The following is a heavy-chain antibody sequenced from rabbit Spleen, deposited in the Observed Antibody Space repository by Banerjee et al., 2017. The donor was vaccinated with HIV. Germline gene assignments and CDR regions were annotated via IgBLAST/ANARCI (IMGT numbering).Heavy chain of an antibody. CDR1: GSDISGYR. J-gene: IGHJ4*01. V-gene: IGHV1S25*01. CDR3: MRDIGNGYYYFDL. D-gene: IGHD1-1*01. Sequence: QQQLVESGGGLVTPGGTLTLTCTASGSDISGYRIGWVRQAPGKGLESIGVIKIGGSAYYASWVNGRFTISKTSTTVDLKMTSLTAADTATYFCMRDIGNGYYYFDLWGPGTLVTVS. CDR2: IKIGGSA.